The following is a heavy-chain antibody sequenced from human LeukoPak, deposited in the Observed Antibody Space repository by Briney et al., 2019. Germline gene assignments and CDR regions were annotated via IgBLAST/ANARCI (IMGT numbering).Heavy chain of an antibody. CDR1: GFTFNSYA. J-gene: IGHJ4*02. CDR3: ARSHSGLPLYYLDY. CDR2: ISGSGGTT. V-gene: IGHV3-23*01. Sequence: PGGSLRLSCAVSGFTFNSYAMSWVRQAPGKGLEWVSAISGSGGTTYYTDSVKGRFIVSKDISKNTLYLLLNSLRAEDTAAYYCARSHSGLPLYYLDYWGQGTLVTVSS. D-gene: IGHD5-12*01.